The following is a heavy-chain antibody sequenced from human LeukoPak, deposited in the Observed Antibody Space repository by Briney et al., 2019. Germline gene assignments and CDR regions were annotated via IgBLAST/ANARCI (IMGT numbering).Heavy chain of an antibody. CDR1: GFTFSSYE. J-gene: IGHJ4*02. V-gene: IGHV3-48*03. Sequence: GWSLRLSCAASGFTFSSYEMNWFSQAPGKGLEWASYISSSGSTIYYADSVKGRFTISRDNSKHPLYLQMNSLSAEDTAFYSCSKDHGSGGYDSLPDYGGQETLATVS. CDR2: ISSSGSTI. CDR3: SKDHGSGGYDSLPDY. D-gene: IGHD3-10*01.